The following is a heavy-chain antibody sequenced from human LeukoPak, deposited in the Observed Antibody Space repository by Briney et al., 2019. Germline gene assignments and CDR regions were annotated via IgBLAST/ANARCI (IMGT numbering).Heavy chain of an antibody. Sequence: ASVKVSCKASGYTFASYGISWVRQAPGQGLEWMGWISAYNGNTNYAQKLQGRVTMTTDTSTSTAYMELRSLRSDDTAVYYCARDFRLTVRGVILDYWGQGTLVTVSS. CDR3: ARDFRLTVRGVILDY. V-gene: IGHV1-18*01. D-gene: IGHD3-10*01. J-gene: IGHJ4*02. CDR2: ISAYNGNT. CDR1: GYTFASYG.